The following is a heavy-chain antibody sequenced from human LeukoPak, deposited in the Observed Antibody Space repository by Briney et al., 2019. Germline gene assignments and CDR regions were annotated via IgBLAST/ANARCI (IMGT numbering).Heavy chain of an antibody. CDR2: ISGTGAST. J-gene: IGHJ4*02. CDR1: GSGFIFSNYG. CDR3: AKDGVWNYYNLYYFDY. D-gene: IGHD3-10*01. Sequence: GGSLRLSCAASGSGFIFSNYGMRWVRQAPGKGLEWVSAISGTGASTFYADSVKGRCIVSRDNSKNTLYLQMNSLRAEDTAVYYCAKDGVWNYYNLYYFDYWGQGTLVTVSS. V-gene: IGHV3-23*01.